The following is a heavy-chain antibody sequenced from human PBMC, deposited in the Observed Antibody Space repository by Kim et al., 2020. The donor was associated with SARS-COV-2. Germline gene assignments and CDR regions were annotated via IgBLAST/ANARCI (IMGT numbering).Heavy chain of an antibody. J-gene: IGHJ4*02. V-gene: IGHV1-69*13. D-gene: IGHD4-17*01. Sequence: SVKVSCKASGGTFSSYAISWVRQAPGQGLEWMGGIIPIFGTANYAQKFQGRVTITADESTSTAYMELSSLRSEDTAVYYCARGTTPVGRYGDYPGYWGQGTLVTVSS. CDR2: IIPIFGTA. CDR1: GGTFSSYA. CDR3: ARGTTPVGRYGDYPGY.